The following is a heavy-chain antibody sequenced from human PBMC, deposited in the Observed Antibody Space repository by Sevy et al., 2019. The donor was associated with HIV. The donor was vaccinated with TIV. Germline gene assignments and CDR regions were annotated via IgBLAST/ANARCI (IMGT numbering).Heavy chain of an antibody. D-gene: IGHD4-4*01. J-gene: IGHJ6*02. CDR3: ARDVDSNYDGIDA. V-gene: IGHV3-33*01. CDR2: TWYDGSDT. CDR1: GFIFSNHG. Sequence: GGSLRLSCAASGFIFSNHGMHWVRQAPGKGLEWVARTWYDGSDTYYGESVKGRFTISRDNSKNTVDLQMNSLRVEDTAVYYCARDVDSNYDGIDAWGQGTTVTVSS.